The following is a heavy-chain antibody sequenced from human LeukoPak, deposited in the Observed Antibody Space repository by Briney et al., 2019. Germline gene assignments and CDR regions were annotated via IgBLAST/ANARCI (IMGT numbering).Heavy chain of an antibody. D-gene: IGHD2-21*02. CDR1: GFFVSSGYY. CDR2: IYHRGTT. Sequence: MTSETLSLTCSVSGFFVSSGYYWGWIRQPPGKGLEWIGSIYHRGTTYYNPSLKSRVSMSVDTSKNQFSLKLTSVTAADTAVYYCARSPRRVTATIYFDYWGQGTLVTASS. CDR3: ARSPRRVTATIYFDY. V-gene: IGHV4-38-2*02. J-gene: IGHJ4*02.